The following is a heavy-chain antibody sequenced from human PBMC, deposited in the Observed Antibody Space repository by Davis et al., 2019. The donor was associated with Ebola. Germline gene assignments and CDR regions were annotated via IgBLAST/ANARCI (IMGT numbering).Heavy chain of an antibody. CDR3: VSGDGRGSSYDMDV. CDR1: GLIFSNYW. V-gene: IGHV3-74*01. CDR2: ISSDGSST. J-gene: IGHJ6*02. Sequence: GESLKISCAASGLIFSNYWMSWVRQAPGKGLVWVSRISSDGSSTSYADSVKGRFTISRDNAKNSLFMQMNSLRAEETAVYYCVSGDGRGSSYDMDVWGQGTTVTVSS. D-gene: IGHD3-3*01.